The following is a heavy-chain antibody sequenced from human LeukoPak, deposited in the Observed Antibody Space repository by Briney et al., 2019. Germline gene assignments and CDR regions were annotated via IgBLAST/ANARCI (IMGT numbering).Heavy chain of an antibody. CDR1: GYTFTSYG. Sequence: ASVTVSCMASGYTFTSYGISWVRQAPGQGLEWMGWISDYNGNTNNVQKLQGRVTITTDTSTSTAYVELRSLRSDDAAVYYCARYSDYDILTGYYSVDYWGQGTLVTVSS. D-gene: IGHD3-9*01. CDR2: ISDYNGNT. V-gene: IGHV1-18*04. CDR3: ARYSDYDILTGYYSVDY. J-gene: IGHJ4*02.